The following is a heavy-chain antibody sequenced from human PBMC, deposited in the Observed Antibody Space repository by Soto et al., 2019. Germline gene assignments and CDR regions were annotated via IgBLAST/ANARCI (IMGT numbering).Heavy chain of an antibody. J-gene: IGHJ6*02. Sequence: EVQLLESGGGLVQPGGSLRLSCAASGFTFSSYAMSWVRQAPGKGLEWVSAISGSGGSTYYADSVKGRFTISRDNSKNTLYLQMNSLRAEDTAVYYCVKDEPWNYDYYYYGMDVWDRGTTVTVSS. CDR3: VKDEPWNYDYYYYGMDV. D-gene: IGHD1-7*01. CDR1: GFTFSSYA. CDR2: ISGSGGST. V-gene: IGHV3-23*01.